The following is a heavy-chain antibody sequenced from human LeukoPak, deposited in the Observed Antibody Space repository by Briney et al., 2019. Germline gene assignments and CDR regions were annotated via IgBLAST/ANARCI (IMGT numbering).Heavy chain of an antibody. D-gene: IGHD5-24*01. Sequence: PSETLSLTCTVSGGSISSYYWSWIRQPPGKGLEWIGYIYYSGSTNYNPSLKSRVTISVDTSKNQFSLKLSSVTAADTAIYYCARVGDGYNFPYYYMDFWGKGTTVIVSS. CDR2: IYYSGST. CDR1: GGSISSYY. V-gene: IGHV4-59*01. CDR3: ARVGDGYNFPYYYMDF. J-gene: IGHJ6*03.